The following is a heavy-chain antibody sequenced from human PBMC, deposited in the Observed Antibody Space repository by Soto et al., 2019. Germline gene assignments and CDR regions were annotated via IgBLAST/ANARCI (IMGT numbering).Heavy chain of an antibody. D-gene: IGHD6-13*01. CDR2: INPTGGTT. Sequence: ASVKVSCKASGYTFTSYYMHWVRQAPGQGLEWMGIINPTGGTTSFAQKFQGRVTMTRDTSTSTVYMELSSLRADDTAVYYCARGWDGSSWSYNWFDPWGQGTPVTVSS. CDR3: ARGWDGSSWSYNWFDP. V-gene: IGHV1-46*03. J-gene: IGHJ5*02. CDR1: GYTFTSYY.